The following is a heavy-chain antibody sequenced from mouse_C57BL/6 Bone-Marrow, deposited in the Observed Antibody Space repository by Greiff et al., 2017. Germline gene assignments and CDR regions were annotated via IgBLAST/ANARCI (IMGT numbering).Heavy chain of an antibody. J-gene: IGHJ2*01. CDR3: ESLTTVELRGDY. D-gene: IGHD1-1*01. CDR2: INPSNGGT. CDR1: GYTFTSYW. Sequence: QVQLQQPGTELVKPGASVKLSCTASGYTFTSYWMHWVKQTPGQGLEWIGNINPSNGGTNYTEKFKSQATLTVDKSSSTAYMQLSSLTSEDSAVYYCESLTTVELRGDYWGQGTTLTVSS. V-gene: IGHV1-53*01.